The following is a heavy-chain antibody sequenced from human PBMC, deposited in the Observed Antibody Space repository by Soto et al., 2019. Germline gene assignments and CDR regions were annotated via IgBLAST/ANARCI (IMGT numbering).Heavy chain of an antibody. CDR1: GFTFSSYW. J-gene: IGHJ4*02. V-gene: IGHV3-74*01. CDR2: INSDWSST. CDR3: ARDKEGGSYGYWVDY. D-gene: IGHD5-18*01. Sequence: GGSLRLSCAASGFTFSSYWMHWVRQAPGKGLVWVSRINSDWSSTSYADSVKGRFTISRDNAKNTLYLQMNSLRAEDTAVYYCARDKEGGSYGYWVDYWGQGTLVTVSS.